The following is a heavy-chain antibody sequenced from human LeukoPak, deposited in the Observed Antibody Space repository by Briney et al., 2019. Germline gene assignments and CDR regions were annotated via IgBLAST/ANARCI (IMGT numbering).Heavy chain of an antibody. V-gene: IGHV4-30-2*01. CDR2: IYHSGST. CDR1: GGSISSGGYS. D-gene: IGHD6-19*01. CDR3: AVVDNSGWYCHDY. J-gene: IGHJ4*02. Sequence: SETLSLTCAVSGGSISSGGYSWSWIRQPPGKGLEWIGYIYHSGSTYYNPSLKSRVTISVDRSKNQFSLKLSSVTAADTAVYYCAVVDNSGWYCHDYWGQGTLVTVSS.